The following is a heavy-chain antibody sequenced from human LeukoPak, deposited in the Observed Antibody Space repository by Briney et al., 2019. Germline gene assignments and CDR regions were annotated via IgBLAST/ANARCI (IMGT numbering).Heavy chain of an antibody. V-gene: IGHV4-59*01. Sequence: KPSETLSLTCTVSGGSISNYYWSWIRQPPGKGLEWIGYIYYSGSTNYNPSLKSRVTISVDTSKNQFSLKLSSVTAADTAVYYCARTVATIPPEPFDYWGQGTLVTVSS. CDR1: GGSISNYY. CDR3: ARTVATIPPEPFDY. CDR2: IYYSGST. J-gene: IGHJ4*02. D-gene: IGHD5-24*01.